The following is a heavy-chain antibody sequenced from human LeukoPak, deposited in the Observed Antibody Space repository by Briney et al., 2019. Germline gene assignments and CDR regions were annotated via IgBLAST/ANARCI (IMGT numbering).Heavy chain of an antibody. CDR3: ARDPDWGRYYDSGRYHHAPLRFDF. J-gene: IGHJ4*02. V-gene: IGHV3-7*01. CDR2: IKQDGSEK. Sequence: PGGSLRLSCAASGFTFSSYWMSWVRQAPGKGLEWVANIKQDGSEKYYVDSVKGRFTISRDNAKNSLYLQMNSLRAEDTAVYYCARDPDWGRYYDSGRYHHAPLRFDFWGQGALVTVSS. D-gene: IGHD3-22*01. CDR1: GFTFSSYW.